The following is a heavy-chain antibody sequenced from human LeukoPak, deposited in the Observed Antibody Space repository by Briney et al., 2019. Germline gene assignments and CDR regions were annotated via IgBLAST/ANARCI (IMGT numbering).Heavy chain of an antibody. CDR2: ISAYNGNT. D-gene: IGHD3-3*01. CDR3: ARDPGITIFGVVPPWFDP. J-gene: IGHJ5*02. V-gene: IGHV1-18*01. Sequence: GASVKVSCKASGYTFTSYGISWVRQAPGQGLEWMGWISAYNGNTNYAQKLQGRVTMTTDTSTSTAYMELRSLRSDDTAVYYCARDPGITIFGVVPPWFDPWGQGTLVTVSS. CDR1: GYTFTSYG.